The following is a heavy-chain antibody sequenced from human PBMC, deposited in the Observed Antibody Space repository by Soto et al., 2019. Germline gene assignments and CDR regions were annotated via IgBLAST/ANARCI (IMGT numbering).Heavy chain of an antibody. CDR1: GASISSGGYY. CDR3: ARTEWIQLWFDY. Sequence: QVPLLESGPGLVKPSQTLSLICNVSGASISSGGYYWSWIRQRPGRGLEWLGFIYYSGISHYNPSLKSRATISVDTSKNQFSLKLISVTAADTAVYYCARTEWIQLWFDYWGQGALVTVS. J-gene: IGHJ4*02. D-gene: IGHD5-18*01. V-gene: IGHV4-31*03. CDR2: IYYSGIS.